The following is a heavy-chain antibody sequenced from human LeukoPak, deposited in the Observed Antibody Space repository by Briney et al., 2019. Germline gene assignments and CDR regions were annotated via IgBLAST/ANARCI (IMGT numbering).Heavy chain of an antibody. D-gene: IGHD6-25*01. CDR2: ISDSGSST. V-gene: IGHV3-23*01. CDR3: AKDSRGFDY. Sequence: GGSLRLSCAASGFTFSSYAMSWVRHTPGKGLEWVSSISDSGSSTYYVDSVKGRFTISRDHSMNTLFLQMNSLRADDTALYYCAKDSRGFDYWGQGTLVTVSS. J-gene: IGHJ4*02. CDR1: GFTFSSYA.